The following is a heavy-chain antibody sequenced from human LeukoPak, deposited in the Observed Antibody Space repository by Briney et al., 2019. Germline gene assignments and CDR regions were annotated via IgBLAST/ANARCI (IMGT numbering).Heavy chain of an antibody. CDR1: GFTFINAW. V-gene: IGHV3-15*01. Sequence: GAPRLSCEASGFTFINAWMSWVRQAPGKGLEWVGRIKSKTDGGTTDYAAPVKGRFTISRDDSKNTLYLRMNRLKTEDTAVYYCAPDPDVRSGYYPFYFDYWSQGTLVTVSS. J-gene: IGHJ4*02. CDR3: APDPDVRSGYYPFYFDY. D-gene: IGHD3-22*01. CDR2: IKSKTDGGTT.